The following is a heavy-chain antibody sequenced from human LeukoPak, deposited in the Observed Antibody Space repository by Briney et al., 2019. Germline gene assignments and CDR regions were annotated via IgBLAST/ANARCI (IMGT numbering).Heavy chain of an antibody. D-gene: IGHD2-21*02. Sequence: GGSLRLSCAASGFTFSRYWMNWVRQAPGKGLEWVANIKEDGSEKYYVDSVKGRFTISRDNAKNSLYLQMNSLRAEDTAVYYCARPPGDSGYWGQGTLVTVSS. CDR3: ARPPGDSGY. CDR1: GFTFSRYW. CDR2: IKEDGSEK. J-gene: IGHJ4*02. V-gene: IGHV3-7*01.